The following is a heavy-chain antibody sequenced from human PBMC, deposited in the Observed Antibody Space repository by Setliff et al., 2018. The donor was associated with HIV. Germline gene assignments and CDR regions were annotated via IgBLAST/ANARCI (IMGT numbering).Heavy chain of an antibody. CDR2: IHYSGST. Sequence: PSETLSLTCTVTGGSISTNNFYWAWIHQPPGKGLEWIGSIHYSGSTYYTPSLKSRVTISVDTSKNQFSLKLSSVTAADTAVYYCARGGYWNYGHYYYMDVWGKGTTVTVS. CDR1: GGSISTNNFY. J-gene: IGHJ6*03. CDR3: ARGGYWNYGHYYYMDV. D-gene: IGHD1-7*01. V-gene: IGHV4-39*07.